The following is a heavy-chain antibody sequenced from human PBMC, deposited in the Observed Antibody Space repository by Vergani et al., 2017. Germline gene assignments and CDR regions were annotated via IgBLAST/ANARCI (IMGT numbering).Heavy chain of an antibody. CDR2: INHSGST. CDR1: GYSISSGYY. J-gene: IGHJ4*02. Sequence: QVQLQESGPGLVKPSETLSLTCAVSGYSISSGYYWGWIRQPPGKGLEWIGSINHSGSTYYNPSLKSRVTISVDTSKNQFSLKLSSVTAADTAVYYCARAMYSSSWPVFDYWGQGTLVTVSS. V-gene: IGHV4-38-2*01. D-gene: IGHD6-13*01. CDR3: ARAMYSSSWPVFDY.